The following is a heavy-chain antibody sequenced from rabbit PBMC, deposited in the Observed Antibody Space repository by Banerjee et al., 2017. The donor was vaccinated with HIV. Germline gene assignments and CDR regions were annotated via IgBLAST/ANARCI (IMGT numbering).Heavy chain of an antibody. D-gene: IGHD6-1*01. CDR3: ARGYAGYVGDGYATWAFDP. CDR2: IYAGNSGST. J-gene: IGHJ2*01. Sequence: QSLEESGGGLVKPEGSLTLTCKASGFDLSSNYYMCWVRQAPGKGLEWIACIYAGNSGSTYYASWAKGRFTISKTSSTTVDLKMTSLTAADTATYFCARGYAGYVGDGYATWAFDPWGPGTLVTVS. V-gene: IGHV1S40*01. CDR1: GFDLSSNYY.